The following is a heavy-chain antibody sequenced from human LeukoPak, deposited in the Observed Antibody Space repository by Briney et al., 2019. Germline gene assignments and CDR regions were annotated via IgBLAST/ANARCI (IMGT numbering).Heavy chain of an antibody. D-gene: IGHD6-13*01. V-gene: IGHV1-24*01. Sequence: SVKVSCKVSGYTLTELSMHWVRQAPGKGLEWMGGFDPEDGETIYAQTFQGRVTMTEGTSTDTAYMELSSLRSEDTAVYYCASSHIAAAGKAADYWGQGTLVTVSS. CDR3: ASSHIAAAGKAADY. J-gene: IGHJ4*02. CDR1: GYTLTELS. CDR2: FDPEDGET.